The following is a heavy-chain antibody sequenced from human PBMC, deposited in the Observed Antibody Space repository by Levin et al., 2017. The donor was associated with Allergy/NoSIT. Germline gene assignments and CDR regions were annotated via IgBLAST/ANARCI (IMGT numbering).Heavy chain of an antibody. D-gene: IGHD3-3*01. V-gene: IGHV3-33*01. CDR2: IWYDGSNK. Sequence: GGSLRLSCAASGFTFSSYGMHWVRQAPGKGLEWVAVIWYDGSNKYYADSVKGRFTISRDNSKNTLYLQMNSLRAEDTAVYYCARDKLSRFARAGWFDPWGQGTLVTVSS. CDR1: GFTFSSYG. CDR3: ARDKLSRFARAGWFDP. J-gene: IGHJ5*02.